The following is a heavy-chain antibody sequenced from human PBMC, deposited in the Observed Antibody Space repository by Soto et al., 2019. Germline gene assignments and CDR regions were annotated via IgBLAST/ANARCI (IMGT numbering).Heavy chain of an antibody. D-gene: IGHD6-6*01. CDR3: ARDEPSSPARPWYYNGMDV. Sequence: QVQLVQSGAEVKKPGSSVKVSCKASGGTFSSYAISWVRQAPGQGLEWMGGIIPIFGTANYAQKFQGRVTITAEESRSTAYMELSSLGSEDTAVYYCARDEPSSPARPWYYNGMDVCGQGTTVTVSS. V-gene: IGHV1-69*01. CDR2: IIPIFGTA. J-gene: IGHJ6*02. CDR1: GGTFSSYA.